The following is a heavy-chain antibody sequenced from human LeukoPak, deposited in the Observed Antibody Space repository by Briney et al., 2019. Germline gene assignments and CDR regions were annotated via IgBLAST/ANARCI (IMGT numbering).Heavy chain of an antibody. D-gene: IGHD2-2*01. CDR2: INPNSGGT. CDR3: ARDLLVVVVPADDAFDI. CDR1: GYTFTGYY. V-gene: IGHV1-2*02. Sequence: GASVKVSCKASGYTFTGYYMHWVRQAPGQGLEWMGWINPNSGGTNYAQKFQGRVTMTRDTSISTAYMELSRLRSDDTAVYYCARDLLVVVVPADDAFDIWGQGTMVTVSS. J-gene: IGHJ3*02.